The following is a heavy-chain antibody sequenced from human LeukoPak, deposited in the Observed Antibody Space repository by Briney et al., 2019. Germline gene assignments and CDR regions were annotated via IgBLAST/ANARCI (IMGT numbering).Heavy chain of an antibody. J-gene: IGHJ5*02. CDR2: ISAYNGNT. Sequence: GASVKVSCKASGYTLTSYGISWVRQAPGQGLEWMGWISAYNGNTNYAQKLQGRVTMTTDTSTSTAYMELRSLRSDDTAVYYCARADTYYYLYWFDPWGQGTLVTVSS. CDR1: GYTLTSYG. CDR3: ARADTYYYLYWFDP. D-gene: IGHD3-10*01. V-gene: IGHV1-18*01.